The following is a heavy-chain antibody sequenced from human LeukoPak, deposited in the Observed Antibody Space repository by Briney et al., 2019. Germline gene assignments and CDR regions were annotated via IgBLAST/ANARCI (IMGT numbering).Heavy chain of an antibody. J-gene: IGHJ4*02. CDR1: GFSFSSYS. V-gene: IGHV3-48*01. CDR2: ISGDGNAK. CDR3: ARDYVYAFDY. D-gene: IGHD2/OR15-2a*01. Sequence: GGSLRLSCAASGFSFSSYSINWVRQAPGKGLEWVSYISGDGNAKHYTDSVKGRFTISRNNAKNALYLQMNSLRAEDTAVYFCARDYVYAFDYWGQGTLVTVSS.